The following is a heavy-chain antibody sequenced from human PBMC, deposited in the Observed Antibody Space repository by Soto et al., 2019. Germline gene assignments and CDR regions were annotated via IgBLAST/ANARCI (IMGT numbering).Heavy chain of an antibody. D-gene: IGHD5-12*01. V-gene: IGHV3-11*06. J-gene: IGHJ4*02. CDR3: VRDRGYSGYTY. CDR2: ITSSSSNFT. CDR1: GFDFSDYY. Sequence: VHLVESGGGLVKPGGSLRLSCAASGFDFSDYYMSWIRQAPGKGPEWVAYITSSSSNFTNYADSVKGRFTISRDNAKNSVYLQMNSLTAEDTALYYCVRDRGYSGYTYWGQGTLVTVSA.